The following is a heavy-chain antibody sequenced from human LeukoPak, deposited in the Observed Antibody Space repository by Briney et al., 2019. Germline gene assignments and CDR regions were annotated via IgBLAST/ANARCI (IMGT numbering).Heavy chain of an antibody. J-gene: IGHJ4*02. Sequence: SETLSLTCDVSGGSIDSTNWWNWVRQPPGKGLEWIGEIHHDGRINYNPSLKSRVTLSVDKSKNQFSLRLNSVTAADAAMYYCARSHDHLWGNYPDYWGQGTLVTVSS. CDR2: IHHDGRI. CDR1: GGSIDSTNW. D-gene: IGHD3-16*02. CDR3: ARSHDHLWGNYPDY. V-gene: IGHV4/OR15-8*01.